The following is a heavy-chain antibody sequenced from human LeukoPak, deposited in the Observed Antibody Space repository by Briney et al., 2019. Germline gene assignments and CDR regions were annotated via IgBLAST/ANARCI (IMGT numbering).Heavy chain of an antibody. Sequence: SETLSLTCTVSGGSISSSSFYWGWIRQPPGKGLEWIASIYFSGSTYYNPSMKSRATISVDTPRNQFSLRLSSVTAEDTAMYYCVKSTSSSWYPRFDSWGQGTLVPVSS. CDR1: GGSISSSSFY. J-gene: IGHJ5*01. CDR2: IYFSGST. CDR3: VKSTSSSWYPRFDS. D-gene: IGHD6-13*01. V-gene: IGHV4-39*01.